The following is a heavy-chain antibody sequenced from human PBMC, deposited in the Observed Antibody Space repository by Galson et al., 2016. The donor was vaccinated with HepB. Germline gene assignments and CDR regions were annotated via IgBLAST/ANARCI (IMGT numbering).Heavy chain of an antibody. V-gene: IGHV3-23*01. J-gene: IGHJ4*02. CDR3: AKGSTDYYDGSGYYSYFDY. Sequence: WVRQAPGKGLEWVSAISGRTGNTYYADLVKGRFTISRDKSKNTLYLQMNSLRVDDTAVYYCAKGSTDYYDGSGYYSYFDYWGQGTLVTVSS. CDR2: ISGRTGNT. D-gene: IGHD3-22*01.